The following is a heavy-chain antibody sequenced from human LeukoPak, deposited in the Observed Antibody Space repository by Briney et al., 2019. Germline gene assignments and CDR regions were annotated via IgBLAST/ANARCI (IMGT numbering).Heavy chain of an antibody. V-gene: IGHV4-4*02. J-gene: IGHJ6*02. Sequence: SETLSLTCAVSGGSINNNNWWSWVRQPPGKGLEWIGEIYYSGSTYYNPSLKSRVTISVDTSKNQFSLKLRSVTAADTAVYYCARVNKVAVPAHYGMDVWGQGTTVTVSS. D-gene: IGHD2-2*01. CDR3: ARVNKVAVPAHYGMDV. CDR1: GGSINNNNW. CDR2: IYYSGST.